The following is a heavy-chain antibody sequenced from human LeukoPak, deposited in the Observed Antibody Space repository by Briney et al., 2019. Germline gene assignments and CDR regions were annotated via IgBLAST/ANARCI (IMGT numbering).Heavy chain of an antibody. Sequence: SETLSLTCTVSGGSISSSNYYWGWIRQPPGKGLEWIGTIHYSGITYYNPSLRSRVTISADTSKNQFSLKLSSVTAADTAVYYCARTLNMEDYAFDIWGQGTMVTVSS. D-gene: IGHD3-10*01. CDR1: GGSISSSNYY. V-gene: IGHV4-39*07. J-gene: IGHJ3*02. CDR3: ARTLNMEDYAFDI. CDR2: IHYSGIT.